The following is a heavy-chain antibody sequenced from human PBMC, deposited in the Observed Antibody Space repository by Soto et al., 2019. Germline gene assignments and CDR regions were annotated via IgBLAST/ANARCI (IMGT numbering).Heavy chain of an antibody. D-gene: IGHD2-15*01. Sequence: SLRLSCAASGFTFSSYAVSWVRQAPGKGLEWVSAISGSGGSTYYADSVKGRFTISRDNSKNTLYLQMNSLRAEDTAVYYCAKDLGSMGSCHDYWGQGTLVTVSS. CDR2: ISGSGGST. CDR3: AKDLGSMGSCHDY. J-gene: IGHJ4*02. CDR1: GFTFSSYA. V-gene: IGHV3-23*01.